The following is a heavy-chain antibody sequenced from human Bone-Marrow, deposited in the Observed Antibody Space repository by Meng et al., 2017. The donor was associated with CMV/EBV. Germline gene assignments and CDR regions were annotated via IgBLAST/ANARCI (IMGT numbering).Heavy chain of an antibody. CDR2: IRSKANSYAT. CDR1: GFTFSGSA. J-gene: IGHJ3*02. V-gene: IGHV3-73*01. Sequence: GGSLRLSCAASGFTFSGSAMHWVRQASGKGLEWVGRIRSKANSYATAYAASVKGRFTISRDDSKNTAYLQMNSLKTEDTAVYYCTRHGEDWGKYGWAFDIWGQGTRVTGSS. D-gene: IGHD7-27*01. CDR3: TRHGEDWGKYGWAFDI.